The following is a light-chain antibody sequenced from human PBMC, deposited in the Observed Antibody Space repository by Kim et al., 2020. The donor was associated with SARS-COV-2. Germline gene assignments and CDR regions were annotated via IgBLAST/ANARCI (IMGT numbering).Light chain of an antibody. J-gene: IGLJ3*02. CDR3: QSYDSSSMV. V-gene: IGLV6-57*03. CDR2: ENN. Sequence: NFMLTQPLSVSESPGKTVTISCTRSSGSIASDSVQWYLQRPGSAPTTVIHENNQRPSGVPDRFSGSIDSSSNSASLTISGLKTEDEADYYCQSYDSSSMVFGGGTQLTVL. CDR1: SGSIASDS.